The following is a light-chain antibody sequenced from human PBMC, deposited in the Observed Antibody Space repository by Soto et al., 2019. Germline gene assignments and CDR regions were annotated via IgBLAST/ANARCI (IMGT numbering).Light chain of an antibody. CDR1: QTIRNNY. CDR3: QQYASSRT. J-gene: IGKJ1*01. CDR2: GAS. Sequence: EFVLTQSPGTLSLSPGERASLSCRASQTIRNNYLAWYQQKPGQAPRLLMYGASSRATGIPDRFSGSGSGTDFTLTITRLEPEDFAVYYCQQYASSRTFGQGTKVDIK. V-gene: IGKV3-20*01.